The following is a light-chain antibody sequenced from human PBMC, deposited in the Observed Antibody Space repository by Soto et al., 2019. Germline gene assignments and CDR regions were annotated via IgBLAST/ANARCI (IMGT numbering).Light chain of an antibody. J-gene: IGKJ5*01. CDR2: GAS. V-gene: IGKV3-15*01. CDR1: HSLSST. CDR3: QHYNNWPPIT. Sequence: EIVMTQSPATLSVSPGERATLSCSASHSLSSTLAWYQQTPGQAPRLLISGASTRATGIPARFSGSGSVTEFTLTISSLQSEDVAVYYCQHYNNWPPITFGHGTRLEIK.